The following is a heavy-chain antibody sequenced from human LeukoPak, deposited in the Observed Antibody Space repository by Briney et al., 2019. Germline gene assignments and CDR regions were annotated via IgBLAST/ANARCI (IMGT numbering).Heavy chain of an antibody. CDR1: GFPFTETW. CDR3: ARDDLLHRNWFDP. D-gene: IGHD3-22*01. V-gene: IGHV3-74*01. CDR2: IRSDGSDE. J-gene: IGHJ5*02. Sequence: GGSLRLSCATSGFPFTETWMHWVRQVPGKGLVWVSRIRSDGSDERYAEAVKGRFTISRDNAKNTLYLQMNSLRVEDTAFYYCARDDLLHRNWFDPWGQGTLVTVSS.